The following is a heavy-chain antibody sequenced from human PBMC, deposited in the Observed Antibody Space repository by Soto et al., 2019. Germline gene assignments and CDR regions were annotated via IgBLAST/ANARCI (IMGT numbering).Heavy chain of an antibody. CDR1: GLTVSGKKY. CDR3: ASWHEREHAYDV. J-gene: IGHJ3*01. CDR2: LYDVDGS. V-gene: IGHV3-53*01. Sequence: VASLRLSCAAFGLTVSGKKYVAWVRQAPGKGLEWVSALYDVDGSFYADSVKGRFTTSSDSSKTTVYLQMNGLRPDDTAVYYCASWHEREHAYDVWGQGTTVTVSS. D-gene: IGHD1-1*01.